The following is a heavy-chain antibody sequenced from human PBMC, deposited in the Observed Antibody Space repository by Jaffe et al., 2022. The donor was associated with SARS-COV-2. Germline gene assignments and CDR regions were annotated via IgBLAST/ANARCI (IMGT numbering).Heavy chain of an antibody. CDR1: GGSISSYY. J-gene: IGHJ5*02. D-gene: IGHD3-22*01. CDR2: IYYSGST. Sequence: QVQLQESGPGLVKPSETLSLTCTVSGGSISSYYWSWIRQPPGKGLEWIGYIYYSGSTNYNPSLKSRVTISVDTSKNQFSLKLSSVTAADTAVYYCARTDYYENLVLRRGLYFDPWGQGTLVTVSS. V-gene: IGHV4-59*01. CDR3: ARTDYYENLVLRRGLYFDP.